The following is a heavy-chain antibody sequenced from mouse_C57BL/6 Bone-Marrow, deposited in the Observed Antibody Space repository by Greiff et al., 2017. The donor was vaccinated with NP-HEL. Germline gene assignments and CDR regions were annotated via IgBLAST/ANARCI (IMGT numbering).Heavy chain of an antibody. V-gene: IGHV1-50*01. CDR3: ARERPITTVGGGYYFDY. D-gene: IGHD1-1*01. CDR2: IDPSDSYT. J-gene: IGHJ2*01. Sequence: QVQLQQPGAELVKPGASVKLSCKASGYTFTSYWMQWVKQRPGQGLEWIGEIDPSDSYTNYNQKFKGKATLTVDTSSSTAYMQLSSLTSEESAVYYCARERPITTVGGGYYFDYWGKGTTLTVSS. CDR1: GYTFTSYW.